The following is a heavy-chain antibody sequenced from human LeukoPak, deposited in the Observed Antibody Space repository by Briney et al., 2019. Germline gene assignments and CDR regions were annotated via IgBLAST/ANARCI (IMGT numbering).Heavy chain of an antibody. CDR3: ATVNYYYDSSGYHDY. V-gene: IGHV1-24*01. Sequence: ASVKVSCKVSGYTLTEFSMCWVRQAPGKGLEWMGGFDPEDGKTIYAQKFQGRVTMTEDTSTDTAYMELSSLRSEDTAVYYCATVNYYYDSSGYHDYWGQGTLVSVSS. CDR2: FDPEDGKT. J-gene: IGHJ4*02. CDR1: GYTLTEFS. D-gene: IGHD3-22*01.